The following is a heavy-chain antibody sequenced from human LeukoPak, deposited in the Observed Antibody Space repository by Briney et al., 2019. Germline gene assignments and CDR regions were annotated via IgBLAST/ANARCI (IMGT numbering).Heavy chain of an antibody. V-gene: IGHV4-39*01. CDR2: IYYSGST. CDR3: ASGKGYYFDY. Sequence: SETLSLTCAVSGGSISSSSYYWGCIRQPPGRGLEWIGRIYYSGSTYYNPSLKSRVTISVDTSKNQLSLKLSSVTAADTAVYYCASGKGYYFDYWGQGTLVTVSS. CDR1: GGSISSSSYY. J-gene: IGHJ4*02.